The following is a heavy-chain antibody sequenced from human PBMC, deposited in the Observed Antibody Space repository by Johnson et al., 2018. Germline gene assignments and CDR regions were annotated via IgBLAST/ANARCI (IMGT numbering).Heavy chain of an antibody. J-gene: IGHJ1*01. V-gene: IGHV3-30*03. CDR2: ISYDGSNK. CDR1: GFTFSSYG. D-gene: IGHD6-19*01. CDR3: ARDQGPVQWLVRSPVYFQH. Sequence: QVQLVQSGGGVVQPGRSLRLSCAASGFTFSSYGMHWVRQAPGKGLEWVAVISYDGSNKYYADSVKGRFTISRDNSKNTLYLQMGSLSAEDMAVYYCARDQGPVQWLVRSPVYFQHWCQGTLVTVSS.